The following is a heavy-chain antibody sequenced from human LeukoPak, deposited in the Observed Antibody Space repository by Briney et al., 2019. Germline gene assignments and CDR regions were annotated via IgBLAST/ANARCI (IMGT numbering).Heavy chain of an antibody. Sequence: PSETLSLTCSVSGGSISSYYWSWIRQPPGKGREWIGYIYYSGSTNYNPSLKSRVTISVDTSKNQFSLKLNSVTAADTAVYYCARRVWYTTNYDDYFDYWGQGTLVTVSS. CDR2: IYYSGST. CDR3: ARRVWYTTNYDDYFDY. CDR1: GGSISSYY. D-gene: IGHD2-2*02. V-gene: IGHV4-59*01. J-gene: IGHJ4*02.